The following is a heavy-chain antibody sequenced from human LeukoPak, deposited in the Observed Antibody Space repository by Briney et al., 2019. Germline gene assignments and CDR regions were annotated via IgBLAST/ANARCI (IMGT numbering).Heavy chain of an antibody. D-gene: IGHD2-15*01. CDR3: ARGGCSGGSCYSGYYFDY. CDR1: GGTFSSYA. CDR2: IIPIFGTA. J-gene: IGHJ4*02. V-gene: IGHV1-69*06. Sequence: ASVKVSCKASGGTFSSYAISWVRQAPGQGLEWMGGIIPIFGTANYAQKFQGRVTITADKSTSTAYMELSSLRSEDTAVYYCARGGCSGGSCYSGYYFDYWGQGTLVTVSS.